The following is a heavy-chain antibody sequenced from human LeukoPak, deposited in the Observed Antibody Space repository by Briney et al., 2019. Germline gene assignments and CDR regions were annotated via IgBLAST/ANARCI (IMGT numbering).Heavy chain of an antibody. Sequence: GGSLRLSCAATGFTFSSYAMSWVRQAPGKGLEWASAISGSGGSTYYADSVKGRFTISRDNSKNTLYLQMNSLRAEDTAVYYCAKEGQQLVQGAYYFDYWGQGTLVTVSS. CDR3: AKEGQQLVQGAYYFDY. J-gene: IGHJ4*02. CDR2: ISGSGGST. CDR1: GFTFSSYA. D-gene: IGHD6-6*01. V-gene: IGHV3-23*01.